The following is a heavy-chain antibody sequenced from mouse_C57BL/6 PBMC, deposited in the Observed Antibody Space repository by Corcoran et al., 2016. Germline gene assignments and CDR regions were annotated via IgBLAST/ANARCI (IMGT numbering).Heavy chain of an antibody. Sequence: EVQLQQSGPELVKPGASVKISCKASGYTFTDYYMNWVKQSHGKGLEWIGDINPNNGGTSYNQKFKGKATLAVDKSCSTAYMELRSLTSEDSAVYYCAATVEIDYWGQGTTLTVSS. J-gene: IGHJ2*01. CDR2: INPNNGGT. D-gene: IGHD1-1*01. CDR1: GYTFTDYY. CDR3: AATVEIDY. V-gene: IGHV1-26*01.